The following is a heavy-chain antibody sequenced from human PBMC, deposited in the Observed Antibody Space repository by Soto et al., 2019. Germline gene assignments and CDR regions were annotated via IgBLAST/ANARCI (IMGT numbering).Heavy chain of an antibody. CDR1: GFSLSTSGVG. D-gene: IGHD6-13*01. J-gene: IGHJ4*02. CDR2: IYWDDDK. Sequence: QITLKESGPTLVKPTQTLTLTCTFSGFSLSTSGVGVGWIRQPPGKALEWLALIYWDDDKRYSPSLKSRLTLTQDTSKNQVVLTMTNMDPVETAPYYCAHFRGYSSSWSFDYWGQGTLVTVSS. V-gene: IGHV2-5*02. CDR3: AHFRGYSSSWSFDY.